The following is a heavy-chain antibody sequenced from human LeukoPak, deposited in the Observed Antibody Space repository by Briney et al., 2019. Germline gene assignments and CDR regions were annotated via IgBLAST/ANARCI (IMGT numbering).Heavy chain of an antibody. Sequence: GGSLRLSCAASGFTFSSYWTSWVRQAPGKGLEWVANIKQDGSEKYYVDSVKGRFTISRDNAKNSLYLQMNSLRAEDTAVYYCARDQDNSDFDYWGQGTLVTVS. CDR3: ARDQDNSDFDY. V-gene: IGHV3-7*01. CDR1: GFTFSSYW. D-gene: IGHD1-20*01. J-gene: IGHJ4*02. CDR2: IKQDGSEK.